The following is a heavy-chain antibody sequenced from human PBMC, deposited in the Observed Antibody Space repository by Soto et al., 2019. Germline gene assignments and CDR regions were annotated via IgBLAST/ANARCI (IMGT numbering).Heavy chain of an antibody. CDR2: IHYSGSA. D-gene: IGHD3-16*02. CDR1: GGSVSSGSYY. CDR3: ARLEYYDYVWGSYRSPYYFDY. V-gene: IGHV4-61*01. J-gene: IGHJ4*02. Sequence: LETLSLTCTVSGGSVSSGSYYWSWIRQPPGKGLEWIGYIHYSGSANYSRSLKSRVTISIDTSKNQFSLNLSSVTAADTAVYYCARLEYYDYVWGSYRSPYYFDYWGQGTLVTVS.